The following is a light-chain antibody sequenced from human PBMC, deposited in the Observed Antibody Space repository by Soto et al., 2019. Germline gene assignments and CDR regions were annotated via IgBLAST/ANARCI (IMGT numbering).Light chain of an antibody. CDR1: ESVRSH. CDR3: QQYGSSLFT. Sequence: IVVTQSPASLSVSPGEIITLSFRTSESVRSHVAWYQQKPGQAPRLLLYGASTRATGIPVRFSGGGFGTDFTLTISRLEPEDFAVYYCQQYGSSLFTFGPGTKVDI. V-gene: IGKV3-20*01. CDR2: GAS. J-gene: IGKJ3*01.